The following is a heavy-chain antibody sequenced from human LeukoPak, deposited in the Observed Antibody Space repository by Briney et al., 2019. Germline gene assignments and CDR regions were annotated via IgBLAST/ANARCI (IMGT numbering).Heavy chain of an antibody. CDR2: INPSGGNT. D-gene: IGHD2-21*02. CDR3: ARFVVVTATYYYYGMDV. J-gene: IGHJ6*02. V-gene: IGHV1-46*01. Sequence: GASVKVSCKASGYTFTSYYMHWVRQAPGQGLEWMGIINPSGGNTGYAQKFQGRVTMTRNTSISTAYMELSSLRSEDTAVYYCARFVVVTATYYYYGMDVWGQGTTVTVSS. CDR1: GYTFTSYY.